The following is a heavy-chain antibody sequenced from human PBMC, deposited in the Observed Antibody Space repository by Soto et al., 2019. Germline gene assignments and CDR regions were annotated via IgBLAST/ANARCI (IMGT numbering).Heavy chain of an antibody. J-gene: IGHJ4*02. D-gene: IGHD2-2*01. V-gene: IGHV4-59*01. CDR3: ASYNSYAMDY. Sequence: SETLSLTCTVSGTSISSYYWSWIRQPPGKGLEWIANIHYSGTTNYNPSPARRVTLSVDTSTNQFSLKMTSVTAADRAMYFCASYNSYAMDYWGRGTLVTVSS. CDR2: IHYSGTT. CDR1: GTSISSYY.